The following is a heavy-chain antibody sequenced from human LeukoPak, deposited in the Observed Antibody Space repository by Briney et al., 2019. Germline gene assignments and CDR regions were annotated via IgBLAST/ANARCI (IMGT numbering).Heavy chain of an antibody. Sequence: GGSLRLSCAASGFTFSDYYMSWVRQAPGKGLEWVANIKQDGSEINYVDSVKGRFTISRDNAKNSMLLQMNSLRAEDTAVYYCARADYGGNLFFDYWGQGALVTVSS. D-gene: IGHD4-23*01. V-gene: IGHV3-7*04. J-gene: IGHJ4*02. CDR1: GFTFSDYY. CDR3: ARADYGGNLFFDY. CDR2: IKQDGSEI.